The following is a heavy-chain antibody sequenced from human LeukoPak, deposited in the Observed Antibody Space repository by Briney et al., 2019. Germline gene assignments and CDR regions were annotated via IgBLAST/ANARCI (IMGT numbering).Heavy chain of an antibody. CDR1: RFTFSNDA. CDR3: AKGRGGITSCYDY. CDR2: ITAGGDIT. Sequence: PGGSLRLSCAASRFTFSNDAMNWVRQAPGKGLEWVSSITAGGDITYHADSVKGRFTISRDNSKNTLHLQMNNLRVEDTAVYYCAKGRGGITSCYDYWGQGTLVTVSS. V-gene: IGHV3-23*01. J-gene: IGHJ4*02. D-gene: IGHD2-2*01.